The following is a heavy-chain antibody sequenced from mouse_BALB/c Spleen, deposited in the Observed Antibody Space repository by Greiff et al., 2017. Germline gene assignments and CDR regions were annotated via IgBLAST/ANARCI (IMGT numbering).Heavy chain of an antibody. Sequence: QVQLQQPGAELVKPGAPVKLSCKASGYTFTSYYMYWVKQRPGQGLEWIGEINPSNGGTNFNEKFKSKATLTVDKSSSTAYMQLSSLTSEDSAVYYCTRRGNYGFYAMDDWGQGTSVTVSS. CDR3: TRRGNYGFYAMDD. CDR2: INPSNGGT. D-gene: IGHD2-1*01. J-gene: IGHJ4*01. CDR1: GYTFTSYY. V-gene: IGHV1S81*02.